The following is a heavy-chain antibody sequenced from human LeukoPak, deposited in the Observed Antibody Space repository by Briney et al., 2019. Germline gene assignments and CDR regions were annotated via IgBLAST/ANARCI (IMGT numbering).Heavy chain of an antibody. CDR1: GFTFSNYW. V-gene: IGHV3-7*03. J-gene: IGHJ4*02. CDR2: IKEDGSEI. CDR3: ARHPNSNWDY. Sequence: GGSLRLSCAASGFTFSNYWMNWVRQAPGKGPEWVANIKEDGSEIYYVDSVKGRFTASRDNAQNSLYLQMNSLRVEDTAVYYCARHPNSNWDYWGQGTLVTVSS. D-gene: IGHD6-13*01.